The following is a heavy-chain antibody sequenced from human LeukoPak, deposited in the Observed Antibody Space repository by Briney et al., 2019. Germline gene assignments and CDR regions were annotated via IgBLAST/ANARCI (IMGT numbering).Heavy chain of an antibody. CDR2: INANSGDA. Sequence: ASVKVSCKASGYTFTGYYMHWVRQAPGQGLEWMGWINANSGDAKYAQKFQGRVTMTRDTSISTAYMELSRLRADDTAMYYCAREISGYSDYWGQGTLVTVSS. CDR1: GYTFTGYY. J-gene: IGHJ4*02. V-gene: IGHV1-2*02. D-gene: IGHD3-22*01. CDR3: AREISGYSDY.